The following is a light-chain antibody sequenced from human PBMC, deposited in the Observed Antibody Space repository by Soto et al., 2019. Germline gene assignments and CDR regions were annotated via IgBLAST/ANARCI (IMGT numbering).Light chain of an antibody. CDR3: QQYNSWPLT. Sequence: EIVLTQSPGTLSVSPGERATLSRRASQSVTSNLAWYQQKPGQPPRRLIYGASTRATGIPARFSGSGSGTECTITTSRLQSEDFAVYYCQQYNSWPLTFGGGTKVEIK. J-gene: IGKJ4*02. CDR1: QSVTSN. CDR2: GAS. V-gene: IGKV3-15*01.